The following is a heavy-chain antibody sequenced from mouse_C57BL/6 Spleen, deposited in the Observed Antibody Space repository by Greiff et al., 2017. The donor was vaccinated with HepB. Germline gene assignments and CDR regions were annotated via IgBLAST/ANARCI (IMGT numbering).Heavy chain of an antibody. V-gene: IGHV1-69*01. CDR2: IDPSDSYT. CDR3: ARSLYGNYGDY. CDR1: GYTFTSYW. Sequence: VQLQQPGAELVMPGASVKLSCKASGYTFTSYWMHWVKQRPGQGLEWIGEIDPSDSYTNYNQKFKGKSTLTVDKSSRTAYMQLSSLTSEDSAVYYCARSLYGNYGDYWGQGTTLTVSS. J-gene: IGHJ2*01. D-gene: IGHD2-1*01.